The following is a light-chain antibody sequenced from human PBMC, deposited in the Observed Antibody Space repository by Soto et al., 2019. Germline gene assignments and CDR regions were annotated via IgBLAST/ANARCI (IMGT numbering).Light chain of an antibody. J-gene: IGKJ5*01. CDR1: QSVSKY. CDR2: DAS. Sequence: EIVLTQSPATLSLSPGERATLSCRASQSVSKYLAWYQQKPGQAPRLLIYDASNRAAGIPARFSGSGSGTDFTLTISSLKPEDFAVYYCQQRGSWPITFGQGTRLEIK. CDR3: QQRGSWPIT. V-gene: IGKV3-11*01.